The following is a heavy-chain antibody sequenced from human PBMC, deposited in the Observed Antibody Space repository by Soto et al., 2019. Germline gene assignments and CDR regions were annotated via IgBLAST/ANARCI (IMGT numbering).Heavy chain of an antibody. D-gene: IGHD3-10*01. CDR3: AASYGSGYRAFDY. J-gene: IGHJ4*02. CDR2: VNPIVSMS. CDR1: GDTFSFYT. Sequence: QVQLVQSGAEVKKPGSSVKVSCKASGDTFSFYTINWVRQAPGLGLEWMGRVNPIVSMSNYAQKFQGRVTITADKSTNTAYMQLSSLRSEDTAIYYCAASYGSGYRAFDYWGQGALVTASS. V-gene: IGHV1-69*02.